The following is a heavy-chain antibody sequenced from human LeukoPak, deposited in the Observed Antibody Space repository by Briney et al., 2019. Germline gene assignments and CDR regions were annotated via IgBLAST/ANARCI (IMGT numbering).Heavy chain of an antibody. CDR3: ARVFRRDGYFDY. D-gene: IGHD5-24*01. Sequence: KPSETLSLTCTVSGYSITSYYWSGIRQPPGKGLEWIGYIFYSGNTDYNPSLKSRVTISVDTSRNQFSLKLDSVTAADTAVYYCARVFRRDGYFDYWGQGTLVTVSS. J-gene: IGHJ4*02. CDR2: IFYSGNT. CDR1: GYSITSYY. V-gene: IGHV4-59*01.